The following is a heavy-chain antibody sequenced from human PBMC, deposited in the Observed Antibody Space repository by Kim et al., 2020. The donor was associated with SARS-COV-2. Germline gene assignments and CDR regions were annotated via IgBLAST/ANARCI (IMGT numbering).Heavy chain of an antibody. CDR2: IIPIFGTA. CDR1: GGTFSSYA. CDR3: ATQRHMVRGVTTEYNWFDP. D-gene: IGHD3-10*01. V-gene: IGHV1-69*13. J-gene: IGHJ5*02. Sequence: SVKVACKASGGTFSSYAISWVRQAPGQGLEWMGGIIPIFGTANYAQKFQGRVTISADESTSTAYRELSSLRSEDTAVYYCATQRHMVRGVTTEYNWFDPWGQGTLVTVSS.